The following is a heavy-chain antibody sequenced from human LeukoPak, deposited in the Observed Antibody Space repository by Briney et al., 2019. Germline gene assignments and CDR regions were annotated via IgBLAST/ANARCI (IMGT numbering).Heavy chain of an antibody. CDR3: ARRIDYGGPYFDY. V-gene: IGHV4-59*12. Sequence: SETLSLTCVVSGGSINSFYWSWIRQPPGKGLEWIGYIYHSGSTYYNPSLKSRVTISVDRSKNQFSLKLSSVTAADTAVYYCARRIDYGGPYFDYWGQGTLVTVSS. CDR1: GGSINSFY. J-gene: IGHJ4*02. CDR2: IYHSGST. D-gene: IGHD4-23*01.